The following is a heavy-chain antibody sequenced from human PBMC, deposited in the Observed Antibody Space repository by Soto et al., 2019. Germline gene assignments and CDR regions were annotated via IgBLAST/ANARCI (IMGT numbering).Heavy chain of an antibody. CDR3: TTDEAMYYYDSPTV. CDR1: GFTFSNAW. J-gene: IGHJ4*02. V-gene: IGHV3-15*01. CDR2: IKSKTDGGTT. Sequence: GGSLRLSCAASGFTFSNAWMSWVRQAPGKGLEWVGRIKSKTDGGTTDYAAPVKGRFTISRDDSKNTLYLQMNSLKTEDTAVYYCTTDEAMYYYDSPTVWGQGTLVTVSS. D-gene: IGHD3-22*01.